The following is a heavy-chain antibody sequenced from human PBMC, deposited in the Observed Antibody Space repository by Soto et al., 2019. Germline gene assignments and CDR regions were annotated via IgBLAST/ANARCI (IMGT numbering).Heavy chain of an antibody. J-gene: IGHJ5*01. Sequence: PSETLSLTCTVSGASFTDGSLFWGWIRQSPGKGVEWIASTYIGGMTYNNPSLRSRVTISVDTSKSQISLRLNSVTAADASVYYIATAPDTFSPAGYYVNWFDSWGHGTLVTVSA. CDR2: TYIGGMT. V-gene: IGHV4-39*01. CDR3: ATAPDTFSPAGYYVNWFDS. D-gene: IGHD3-22*01. CDR1: GASFTDGSLF.